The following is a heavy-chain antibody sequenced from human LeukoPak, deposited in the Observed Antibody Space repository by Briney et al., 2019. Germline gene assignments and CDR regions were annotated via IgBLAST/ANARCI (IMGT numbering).Heavy chain of an antibody. V-gene: IGHV4-59*12. Sequence: SETLSLTCTVSGGSISSYYWSWIRQPPGKGLEWIGYIYYGGTTNYNPSLKSRVTISVDTSKNQFSLKLSSVTAADTAVYYCARVGYCSGGSCYDYWGQGTLVTVSS. CDR1: GGSISSYY. CDR2: IYYGGTT. CDR3: ARVGYCSGGSCYDY. D-gene: IGHD2-15*01. J-gene: IGHJ4*02.